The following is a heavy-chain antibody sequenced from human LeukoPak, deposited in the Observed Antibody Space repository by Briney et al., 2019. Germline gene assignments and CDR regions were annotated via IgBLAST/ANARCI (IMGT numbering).Heavy chain of an antibody. CDR2: IKSDGSST. J-gene: IGHJ4*02. D-gene: IGHD3-10*01. V-gene: IGHV3-74*01. CDR1: GFTFTNYW. CDR3: ASELRLGY. Sequence: GGSPRLSCAASGFTFTNYWMHWVRQVPGKGLVWVSRIKSDGSSTHCADSVKGRFTISRDNARNTLYLQMNSLRAEDTAVYYCASELRLGYWGQGILATVSS.